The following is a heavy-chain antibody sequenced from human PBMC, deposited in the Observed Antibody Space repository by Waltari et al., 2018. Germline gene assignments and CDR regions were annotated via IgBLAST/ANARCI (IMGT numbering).Heavy chain of an antibody. CDR2: IYYSWGT. J-gene: IGHJ4*02. CDR3: ARGNCSGGSCYPPDYYFDY. Sequence: QVQLQESGPGLVKPSETLSLTCTVSGGSISSYYWSWIRQPPGKGLEWIGYIYYSWGTTYHPSLKRRVTISVDTSKNQFSLKLSSVTAADTAVYYCARGNCSGGSCYPPDYYFDYWGQGTLVTVSS. V-gene: IGHV4-59*01. D-gene: IGHD2-15*01. CDR1: GGSISSYY.